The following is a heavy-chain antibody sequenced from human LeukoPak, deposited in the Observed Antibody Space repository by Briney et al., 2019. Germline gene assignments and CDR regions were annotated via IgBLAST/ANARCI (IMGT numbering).Heavy chain of an antibody. J-gene: IGHJ5*02. CDR3: ASSPNYDFWSGSYS. D-gene: IGHD3-3*01. V-gene: IGHV5-51*01. CDR1: GYIFTHYW. Sequence: GESLKISCEGSGYIFTHYWIGWVRQMPGKGLEWMGIIYPGDSDTRYSPSFEGQVTISADKSINPAFLHWSSLKASDTAMYYCASSPNYDFWSGSYSWGQGTLVTVSS. CDR2: IYPGDSDT.